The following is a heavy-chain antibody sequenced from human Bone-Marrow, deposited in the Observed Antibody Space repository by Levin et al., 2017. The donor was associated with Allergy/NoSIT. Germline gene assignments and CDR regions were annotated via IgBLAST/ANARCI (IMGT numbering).Heavy chain of an antibody. D-gene: IGHD1-7*01. CDR1: GFTFSRYA. CDR3: AREDNWNYDY. V-gene: IGHV3-23*01. J-gene: IGHJ4*02. Sequence: QAGESLKISCAASGFTFSRYAMAWVRQAPGQGLEWVSGMSGSGGRTVYADSVKGRFTISRDNSKNIMYLQMNSLRVEDTALYYCAREDNWNYDYWGQGTLVTVSS. CDR2: MSGSGGRT.